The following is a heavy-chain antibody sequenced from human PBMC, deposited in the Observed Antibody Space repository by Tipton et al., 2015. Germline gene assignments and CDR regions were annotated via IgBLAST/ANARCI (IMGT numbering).Heavy chain of an antibody. J-gene: IGHJ4*02. CDR1: GDSISSSNW. CDR2: IHHGGST. Sequence: PGLVKPSGTLSLTCSVSGDSISSSNWWSWVRQPPGKGLEWIGEIHHGGSTNYNPSLKSRVTISADTSRNQFSLMLSSVTAADTAVYYCARRGGALGWLGLDYWGQGTPVTVSS. V-gene: IGHV4-4*02. D-gene: IGHD6-19*01. CDR3: ARRGGALGWLGLDY.